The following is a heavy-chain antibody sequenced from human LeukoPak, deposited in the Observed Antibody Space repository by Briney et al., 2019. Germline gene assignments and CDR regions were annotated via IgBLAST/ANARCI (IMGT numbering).Heavy chain of an antibody. D-gene: IGHD2-21*02. CDR1: GFTVSSSY. CDR3: AGAGGDYYNYYFDY. J-gene: IGHJ4*02. Sequence: PGGSLRLSCAASGFTVSSSYMSWVRQAPGKGLEWVSVIYSGGNTYYSDSVKGRFTISRDKSKNTLYLQMNSLRAEDTAVYYCAGAGGDYYNYYFDYWGQGTLVTVSS. CDR2: IYSGGNT. V-gene: IGHV3-53*01.